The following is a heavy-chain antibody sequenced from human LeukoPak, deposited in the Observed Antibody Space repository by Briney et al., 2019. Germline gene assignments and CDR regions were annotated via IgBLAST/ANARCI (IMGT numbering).Heavy chain of an antibody. D-gene: IGHD3-22*01. V-gene: IGHV3-15*01. Sequence: GGSLRLSCAASGLTFSNAWMSWVRQAPGKGLEWVGRIKSKTDGGTTDYAAPVKGRFTISRDDSKNTLYLQMNSLKTEDTAVYYCITEPNAYYYDSSHHDAFDIWGQGTMVTVSS. J-gene: IGHJ3*02. CDR3: ITEPNAYYYDSSHHDAFDI. CDR2: IKSKTDGGTT. CDR1: GLTFSNAW.